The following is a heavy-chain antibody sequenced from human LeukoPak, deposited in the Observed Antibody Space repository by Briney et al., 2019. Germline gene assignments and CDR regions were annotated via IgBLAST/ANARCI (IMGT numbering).Heavy chain of an antibody. J-gene: IGHJ6*03. CDR1: GFTFDDYA. D-gene: IGHD6-13*01. V-gene: IGHV3-9*01. Sequence: GGSLRLSCAASGFTFDDYAMHWVRQAPGKGLEWVSGISWNSGSIGYADSVKGRFTISRDNAKNSLYLQMNSLRAEDTALYYCAKDSVSGSSWYMDVWGKGTTVTISS. CDR3: AKDSVSGSSWYMDV. CDR2: ISWNSGSI.